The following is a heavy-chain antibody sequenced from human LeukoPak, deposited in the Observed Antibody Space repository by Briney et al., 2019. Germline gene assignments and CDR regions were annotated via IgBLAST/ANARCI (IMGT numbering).Heavy chain of an antibody. V-gene: IGHV4-38-2*02. CDR3: ARGRYCSSTSCYTGRRGRGFDY. CDR1: HYSISSNYY. J-gene: IGHJ4*02. D-gene: IGHD2-2*02. Sequence: SQTLSLTCTVSHYSISSNYYWGWIRQPPGKGLEWIGEINHSGSTNYNPSLKSRVTISVDTSKNQFSLKLSSVTAADTAVYYCARGRYCSSTSCYTGRRGRGFDYWGQGTLVTVSS. CDR2: INHSGST.